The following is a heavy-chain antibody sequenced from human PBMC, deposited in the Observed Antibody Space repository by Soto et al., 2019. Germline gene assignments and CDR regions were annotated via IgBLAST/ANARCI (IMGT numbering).Heavy chain of an antibody. CDR2: ISAYNGNT. D-gene: IGHD1-7*01. Sequence: ASVKVSCKASGYTFTSYGISWVRQAPGQGLEWMGWISAYNGNTNYAQKLQGRVTMTTDTSTSTAYMELRSLRSDDTAVYYCARVDNWNSRCLQSCIDYWGQGTLVTVSS. CDR1: GYTFTSYG. V-gene: IGHV1-18*01. J-gene: IGHJ4*02. CDR3: ARVDNWNSRCLQSCIDY.